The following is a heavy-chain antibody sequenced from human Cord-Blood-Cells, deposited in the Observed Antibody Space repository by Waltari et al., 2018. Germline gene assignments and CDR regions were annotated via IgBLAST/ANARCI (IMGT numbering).Heavy chain of an antibody. J-gene: IGHJ4*02. D-gene: IGHD3-10*01. Sequence: EVQLVQSGAEVKKTGESLKISCQGSGYSFNSYWIGWVRQMPGKGLAWMGIIYPGDSDTRYSPSFQGQVTISADKSISTAYLQWNSLKASDTAMYYCARLYYYGSGSSYFDYWGQGTLVTVSS. CDR3: ARLYYYGSGSSYFDY. V-gene: IGHV5-51*03. CDR1: GYSFNSYW. CDR2: IYPGDSDT.